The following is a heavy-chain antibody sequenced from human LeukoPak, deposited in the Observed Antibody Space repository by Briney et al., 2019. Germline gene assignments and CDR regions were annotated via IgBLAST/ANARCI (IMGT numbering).Heavy chain of an antibody. V-gene: IGHV4-39*01. J-gene: IGHJ4*02. CDR3: ARLVMYSSIWEYYFDY. CDR1: GGSISSSSYY. CDR2: IYSSGST. D-gene: IGHD6-13*01. Sequence: SETLSLTCTVSGGSISSSSYYWGWIRQPPGKGLEWIGSIYSSGSTYYDPSLKSRVTISVDTSKNQFSLKLSSVTAADTAVYYCARLVMYSSIWEYYFDYWGQGTLVTVSS.